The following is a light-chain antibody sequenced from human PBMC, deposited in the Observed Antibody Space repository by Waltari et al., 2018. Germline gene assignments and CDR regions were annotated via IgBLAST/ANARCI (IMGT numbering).Light chain of an antibody. J-gene: IGLJ1*01. Sequence: QSALTQPASVSGSPGQSITISCTGSSSDVGRYNYVSWCQEHPDKAPKLLLYEVGIRPAGVSGRFSGSKSGNTASLTISGLQAEDEADYYCCAYTGRRILPYVFGTGTKVTVL. CDR1: SSDVGRYNY. CDR2: EVG. V-gene: IGLV2-14*01. CDR3: CAYTGRRILPYV.